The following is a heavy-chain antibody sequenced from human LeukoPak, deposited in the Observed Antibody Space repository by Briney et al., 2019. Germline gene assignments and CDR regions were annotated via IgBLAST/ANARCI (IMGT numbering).Heavy chain of an antibody. V-gene: IGHV3-13*01. Sequence: GGSLRLSCAASGFTFSDYDMHWVRQATGKGLEWVSSIGTAGDTYYTGSVKGRFTISRENAKNSLYLQMNNLRAGDTAVYYCARVAKERVGGVYYFDYWGQGTLVTVSS. D-gene: IGHD1-1*01. CDR2: IGTAGDT. J-gene: IGHJ4*02. CDR1: GFTFSDYD. CDR3: ARVAKERVGGVYYFDY.